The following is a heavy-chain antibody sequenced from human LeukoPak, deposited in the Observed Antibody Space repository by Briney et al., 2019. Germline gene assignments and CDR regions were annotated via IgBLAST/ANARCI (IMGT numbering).Heavy chain of an antibody. J-gene: IGHJ6*02. CDR3: AGNYVTSYYYYATDV. CDR2: ISGSGGST. V-gene: IGHV3-23*01. CDR1: GFTFSSYA. Sequence: GGSLRLSCAASGFTFSSYAMNWVRQAPGKGLEWVSTISGSGGSTYYADSVKGRFPISGDNSKNTLYLQMNSLRAEDTAVYYCAGNYVTSYYYYATDVWGQGTTVTVSS. D-gene: IGHD3-16*01.